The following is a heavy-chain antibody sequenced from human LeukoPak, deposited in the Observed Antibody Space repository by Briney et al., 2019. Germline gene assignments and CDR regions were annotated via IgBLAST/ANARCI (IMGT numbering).Heavy chain of an antibody. CDR2: IFYSGST. J-gene: IGHJ3*02. V-gene: IGHV4-39*07. D-gene: IGHD3-10*01. CDR1: GGSMSSYY. CDR3: AKSNGYGLVDI. Sequence: SETLSLTCTVSGGSMSSYYWGWIRQPPGKGLEWIGNIFYSGSTYYSPSLRSRVTISLDTSRNQFSLKLNSVTAADTAVYYCAKSNGYGLVDIWGQGTMVTVSS.